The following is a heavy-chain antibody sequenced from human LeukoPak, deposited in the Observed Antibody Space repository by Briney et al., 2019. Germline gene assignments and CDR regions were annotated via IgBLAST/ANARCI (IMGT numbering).Heavy chain of an antibody. CDR2: IWFDGSQQ. Sequence: GGSLRLSCAASGYTFTDHGMHWVRQAPGKGLEWVADIWFDGSQQYYADAVKGRFTISRDISKSILYLQMNSLRAEDTGVYYCARDLAAARLDFRGQGTLVTVFS. J-gene: IGHJ4*02. V-gene: IGHV3-33*01. D-gene: IGHD6-6*01. CDR1: GYTFTDHG. CDR3: ARDLAAARLDF.